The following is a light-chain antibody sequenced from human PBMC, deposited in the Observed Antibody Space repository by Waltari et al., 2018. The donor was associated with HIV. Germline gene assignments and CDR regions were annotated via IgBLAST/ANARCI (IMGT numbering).Light chain of an antibody. J-gene: IGKJ1*01. CDR3: QQYYSTWT. CDR1: QSVLYSSDNKNY. V-gene: IGKV4-1*01. CDR2: WAS. Sequence: DIVLTQSPDSLAVPLGERATITCTSSQSVLYSSDNKNYLAWFQQKPGQPPKLLFYWASTRESGVPDRFTGSGSGTHFTLTITSMQAEDVAVYFCQQYYSTWTFGQGTKVEIK.